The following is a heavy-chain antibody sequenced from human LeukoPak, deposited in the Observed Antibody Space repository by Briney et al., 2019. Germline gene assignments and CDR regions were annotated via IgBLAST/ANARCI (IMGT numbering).Heavy chain of an antibody. Sequence: PGGSLRLSCAASGFTFSSYAMHWVRQAPGKGLEWVAVISYDGSNKYYADSVKGRFTISRDNSKNTLYLQMNSLRAEDTAVYYCARDSQVGPTPGGAFDIWGQGTMVTVSS. J-gene: IGHJ3*02. CDR3: ARDSQVGPTPGGAFDI. V-gene: IGHV3-30-3*01. CDR2: ISYDGSNK. D-gene: IGHD1-26*01. CDR1: GFTFSSYA.